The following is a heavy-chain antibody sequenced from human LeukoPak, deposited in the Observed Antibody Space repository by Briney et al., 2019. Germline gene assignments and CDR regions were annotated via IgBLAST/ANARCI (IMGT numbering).Heavy chain of an antibody. CDR3: AELGITMIGGV. Sequence: GGSLRLSCAASGFTFSRYSMNWVRQAPGKGLEWVSSISTSSSYIYYADSVKGRFTISRDNAKNSLFLQMNSLRAEDTAVYYCAELGITMIGGVWGKGTTVTISS. CDR2: ISTSSSYI. J-gene: IGHJ6*04. D-gene: IGHD3-10*02. CDR1: GFTFSRYS. V-gene: IGHV3-21*06.